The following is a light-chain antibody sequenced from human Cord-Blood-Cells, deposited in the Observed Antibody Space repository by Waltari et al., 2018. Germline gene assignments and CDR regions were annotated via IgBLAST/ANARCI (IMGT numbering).Light chain of an antibody. CDR3: YSAADNNRV. Sequence: SYELTQPSSVSVSPGPTARITCSGDVLAKQYARWFKQKPGQAPVLVIHKDSERPSGIPERFSGSSSGTTVTLTISGAQVEDEADYYCYSAADNNRVFGGGTKLTVL. CDR2: KDS. V-gene: IGLV3-27*01. J-gene: IGLJ3*02. CDR1: VLAKQY.